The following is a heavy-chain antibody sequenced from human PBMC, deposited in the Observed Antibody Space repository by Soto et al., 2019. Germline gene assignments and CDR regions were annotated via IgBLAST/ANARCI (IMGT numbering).Heavy chain of an antibody. CDR2: IVVGSGNT. V-gene: IGHV1-58*01. Sequence: ASVKVSCKASGFTFTSSAVQWVRQARGQRLEWIGWIVVGSGNTNYAQKFQERVTITRDMSTSTAYMELSSLRSEDTAVYYCAAGLTTSAYYYYMDVWGKGTTVTVS. CDR1: GFTFTSSA. J-gene: IGHJ6*03. D-gene: IGHD2-2*01. CDR3: AAGLTTSAYYYYMDV.